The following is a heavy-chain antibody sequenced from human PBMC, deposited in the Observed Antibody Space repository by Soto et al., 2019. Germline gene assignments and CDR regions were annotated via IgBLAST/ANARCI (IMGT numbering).Heavy chain of an antibody. CDR1: GFTFSNYA. CDR3: ARLPYSYVSLYFFDF. D-gene: IGHD5-18*01. Sequence: LRLSCAASGFTFSNYAVSWVRQSPGRGLEWVASISDRGGSTKYADSVNGRFTISRDNSRNTLFLQMDTLRAEDTAVYYCARLPYSYVSLYFFDFWGQGTLVTVSS. CDR2: ISDRGGST. J-gene: IGHJ4*02. V-gene: IGHV3-23*01.